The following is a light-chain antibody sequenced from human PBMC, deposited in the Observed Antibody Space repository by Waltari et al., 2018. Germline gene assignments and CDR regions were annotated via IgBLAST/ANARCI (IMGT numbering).Light chain of an antibody. V-gene: IGLV2-11*01. Sequence: QSALTQPRSVSGSPGQSVTISCTGTSSDVGGYNYVSWYQQHPGKAPKLMIYDVSKRPSGFPDRFSGSKSGTTASLTISGLQAEDEADYYCCSYAGSYTYVVFGGGTKLTVL. CDR2: DVS. J-gene: IGLJ2*01. CDR1: SSDVGGYNY. CDR3: CSYAGSYTYVV.